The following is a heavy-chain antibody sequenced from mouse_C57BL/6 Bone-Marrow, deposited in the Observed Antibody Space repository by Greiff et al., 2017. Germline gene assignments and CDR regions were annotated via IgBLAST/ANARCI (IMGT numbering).Heavy chain of an antibody. CDR3: AIISYDYDGFAY. CDR2: IDPSDSYT. Sequence: VQLQQPGAELVMPGASVKLSCKASGYTFTSYWMHWVKQRPGQGLEWIGEIDPSDSYTNYNQKFKGKSTLTVDKSSSTAYMQLSSLTSEDSAVYYCAIISYDYDGFAYWGQGTLVTVSP. D-gene: IGHD2-4*01. J-gene: IGHJ3*01. V-gene: IGHV1-69*01. CDR1: GYTFTSYW.